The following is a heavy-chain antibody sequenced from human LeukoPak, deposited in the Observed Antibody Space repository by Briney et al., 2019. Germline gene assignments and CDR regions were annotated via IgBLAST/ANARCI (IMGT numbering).Heavy chain of an antibody. V-gene: IGHV3-43*02. CDR3: ATQTKYYSVSAGSYWGAFDL. Sequence: GGSLRLSCAASGLTFYDQAMHWVRQTPGTGLEWVSLSGNDGSTYYADSVRGRFTISRDISKNSLYLEMSSLRTEDTALYHCATQTKYYSVSAGSYWGAFDLWGQGKMVTVSS. J-gene: IGHJ3*01. D-gene: IGHD3-10*01. CDR1: GLTFYDQA. CDR2: SGNDGST.